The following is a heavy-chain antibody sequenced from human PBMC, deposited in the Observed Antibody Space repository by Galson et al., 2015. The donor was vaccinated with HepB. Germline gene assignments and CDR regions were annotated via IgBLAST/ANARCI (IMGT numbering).Heavy chain of an antibody. Sequence: SVKVSCKASGYTFTSYGITWVRQAPGQGLEWMGWINPNSGGTNYAQKFQGRVTMTRDTSISTSYMELSRLRSDDTAVYYCARQCSGVSCLDYWGQGTLVTVSS. CDR2: INPNSGGT. CDR3: ARQCSGVSCLDY. J-gene: IGHJ4*02. CDR1: GYTFTSYG. D-gene: IGHD2-15*01. V-gene: IGHV1-2*02.